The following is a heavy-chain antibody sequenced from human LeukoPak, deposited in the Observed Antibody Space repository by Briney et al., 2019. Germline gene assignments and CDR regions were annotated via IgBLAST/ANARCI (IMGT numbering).Heavy chain of an antibody. CDR1: GGSFSGYY. CDR2: INHSGST. V-gene: IGHV4-34*01. J-gene: IGHJ5*02. CDR3: ARGKAPSVGATKKRWFDP. D-gene: IGHD1-26*01. Sequence: SETLSLTCAVYGGSFSGYYWSWIRQPPGKGLEWIGEINHSGSTNYNPSLKSRVTISVDTSKNQFSLKLSSVTAADTAVYYCARGKAPSVGATKKRWFDPWGQGTLVTVSS.